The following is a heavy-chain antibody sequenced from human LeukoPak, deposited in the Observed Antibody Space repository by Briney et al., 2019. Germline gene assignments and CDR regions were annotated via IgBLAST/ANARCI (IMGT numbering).Heavy chain of an antibody. Sequence: ASVKVSCKASGYTFTSYAMNWVRQAPGQGLEWMGWINTNTGNPTYAQGFTGRFVFSLDTSVSTAYLQISSLKAEDTAVYYCARVERGYYDSSGYNYYYYYYYMDVWGKGTTVTVSS. CDR3: ARVERGYYDSSGYNYYYYYYYMDV. V-gene: IGHV7-4-1*02. D-gene: IGHD3-22*01. J-gene: IGHJ6*03. CDR2: INTNTGNP. CDR1: GYTFTSYA.